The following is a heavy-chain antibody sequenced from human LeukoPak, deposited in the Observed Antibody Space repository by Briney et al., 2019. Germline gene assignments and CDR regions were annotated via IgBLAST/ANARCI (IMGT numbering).Heavy chain of an antibody. CDR3: ARAEMATTKGGYFDY. Sequence: PGGSLRLSCAASGFTVSSNYMSWVRQAPGKGLEWVSVIYSGGSTYYADSVKGRFTISRDNSKNTLYLQMNSLRAEDTAVYYCARAEMATTKGGYFDYWGQGTLVTVSS. V-gene: IGHV3-66*01. J-gene: IGHJ4*02. D-gene: IGHD5-24*01. CDR2: IYSGGST. CDR1: GFTVSSNY.